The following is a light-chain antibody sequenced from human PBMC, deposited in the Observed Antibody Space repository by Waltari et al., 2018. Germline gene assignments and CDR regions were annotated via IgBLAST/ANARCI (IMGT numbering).Light chain of an antibody. CDR2: DVT. J-gene: IGLJ1*01. V-gene: IGLV2-14*03. CDR1: SSDIGGYNY. CDR3: SSYTSSSTRV. Sequence: QSALTQPASVSGSPGQSITISCTGYSSDIGGYNYVPWYQQHPGKAPKLMIYDVTNRPSGVSNRFSGSKSGNTASLTISGLQAEDDADYYCSSYTSSSTRVFGAGTKVTVL.